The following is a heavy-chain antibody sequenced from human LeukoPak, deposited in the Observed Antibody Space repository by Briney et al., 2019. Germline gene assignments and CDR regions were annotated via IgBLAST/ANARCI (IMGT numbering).Heavy chain of an antibody. J-gene: IGHJ3*02. D-gene: IGHD3-9*01. CDR2: INSDGSST. CDR1: GFTFSSYW. V-gene: IGHV3-74*01. CDR3: AKVKRSAIWRDAFDI. Sequence: SGGSLRLSCAASGFTFSSYWMHWVRQAPGKGLVWVSRINSDGSSTSYADSVKGRFTISRDNSKNTLYLQMNSLRAEDTAVYYCAKVKRSAIWRDAFDIWGQGTMVTVSS.